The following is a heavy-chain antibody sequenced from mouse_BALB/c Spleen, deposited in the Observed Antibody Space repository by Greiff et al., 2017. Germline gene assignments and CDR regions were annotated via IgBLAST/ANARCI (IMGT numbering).Heavy chain of an antibody. CDR3: ARYDGCLDY. V-gene: IGHV5-17*02. CDR2: ISSGSSTI. CDR1: GFTFSSFG. D-gene: IGHD2-3*01. J-gene: IGHJ2*01. Sequence: EVKLMESGGGLVQPGGSRKLSCAASGFTFSSFGMHWVRQAPEKGLEWVAYISSGSSTIYYADTVKGRFTISRDNPKNTLFLQMTSLRSEDTAMYYCARYDGCLDYWGQGTTLTVSS.